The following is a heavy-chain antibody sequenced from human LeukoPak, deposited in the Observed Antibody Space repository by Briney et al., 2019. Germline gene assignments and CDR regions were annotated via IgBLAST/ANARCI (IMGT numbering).Heavy chain of an antibody. CDR2: IIPIFGTA. CDR3: ARDLRVVVTASWYFDL. CDR1: GGTFSSYA. Sequence: ASVKVSCKASGGTFSSYAISWVRQAPGQGLEWMGGIIPIFGTANYAQKFQGRVTITADESTSTAYMELSSLRSEDTAVYYCARDLRVVVTASWYFDLWGRGTLVTVSS. J-gene: IGHJ2*01. V-gene: IGHV1-69*13. D-gene: IGHD2-21*02.